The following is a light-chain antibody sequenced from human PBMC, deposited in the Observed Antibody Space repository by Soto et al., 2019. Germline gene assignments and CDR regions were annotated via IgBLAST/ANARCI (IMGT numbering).Light chain of an antibody. J-gene: IGKJ1*01. CDR1: QSVISSY. Sequence: EVALTPAPVSLSLSPGESATLSCRASQSVISSYLAWYQQKPGQAPRLLIYGASSRATGIPDRFSGSGSGTDFTLTISRLEPEDCAVYYCQQFGGSLTWTFGQGTKVDIK. CDR2: GAS. V-gene: IGKV3-20*01. CDR3: QQFGGSLTWT.